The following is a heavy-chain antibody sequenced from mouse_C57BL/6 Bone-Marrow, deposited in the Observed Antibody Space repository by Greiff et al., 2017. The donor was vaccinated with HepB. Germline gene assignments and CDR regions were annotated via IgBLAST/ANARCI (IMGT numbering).Heavy chain of an antibody. CDR1: GFNIKDDY. D-gene: IGHD2-4*01. CDR2: IDPENGDT. CDR3: TTLYDYAAWFAY. J-gene: IGHJ3*01. Sequence: VQLQQSGAELVRPGASVKLSCTASGFNIKDDYMHWVKQRPEQGLEWIGWIDPENGDTEYALKFQGKATITADTSSNTAYLQLSSLTSEDTAVYYCTTLYDYAAWFAYWGQGTLVTVSA. V-gene: IGHV14-4*01.